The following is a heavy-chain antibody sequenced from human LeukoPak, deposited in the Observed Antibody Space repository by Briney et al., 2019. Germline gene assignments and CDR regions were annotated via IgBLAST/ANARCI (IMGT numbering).Heavy chain of an antibody. J-gene: IGHJ4*02. D-gene: IGHD2-15*01. Sequence: PGGTLRLSCAASGFTFSSYSMNWVRQAPGKGLEGVSSISSSSSYIYYADSVEGRFTISRDNAKNSLYLQMNSLRAEDTAVYYCARAPSRYCSGGSCYGNAWGQGTLVTVSS. CDR1: GFTFSSYS. CDR2: ISSSSSYI. V-gene: IGHV3-21*01. CDR3: ARAPSRYCSGGSCYGNA.